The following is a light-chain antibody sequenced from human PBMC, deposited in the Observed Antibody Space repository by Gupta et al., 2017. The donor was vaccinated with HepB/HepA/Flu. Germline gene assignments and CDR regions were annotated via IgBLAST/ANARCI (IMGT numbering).Light chain of an antibody. CDR3: QVWDSSSDHPGVV. Sequence: SYVLTQPPSVSVAPGKTARITCGGNNIGSKSVHWYQQKPGQAPVLVIYYDSDRPSGIPERFSGSNSGNTATLTISRVEAGHEADYYCQVWDSSSDHPGVVFGGGTKLTVL. CDR2: YDS. V-gene: IGLV3-21*04. J-gene: IGLJ2*01. CDR1: NIGSKS.